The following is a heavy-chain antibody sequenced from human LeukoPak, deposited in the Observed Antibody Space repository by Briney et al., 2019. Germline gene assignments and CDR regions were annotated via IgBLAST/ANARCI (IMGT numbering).Heavy chain of an antibody. J-gene: IGHJ4*02. CDR1: GFTFSSYA. CDR3: ARDRRRTVATHIDY. CDR2: ISYDGSNK. V-gene: IGHV3-30-3*01. Sequence: GGSLRLSCAASGFTFSSYAIHWVRQAPGKGLDWVAVISYDGSNKYYADSVKGRFTISRDNSKNMLYLQMNSLRAGDTAVYYCARDRRRTVATHIDYWGQGTLVTVSS. D-gene: IGHD5-12*01.